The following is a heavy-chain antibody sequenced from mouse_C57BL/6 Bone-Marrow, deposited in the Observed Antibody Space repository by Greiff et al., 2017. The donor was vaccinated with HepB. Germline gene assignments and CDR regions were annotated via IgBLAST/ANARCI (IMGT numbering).Heavy chain of an antibody. CDR3: AIPTTVGEDYFDY. Sequence: QVQLQQPGAELVKPGASVKVSCKASGYTFTSYWMHWVKQRPGQGLEWIGRIHPSDSDTNYNQKFKSKATLTVDKSSSTAYMQLSILTSEDSAVYYCAIPTTVGEDYFDYWGQGTTLTVSS. J-gene: IGHJ2*01. V-gene: IGHV1-74*01. D-gene: IGHD1-1*01. CDR2: IHPSDSDT. CDR1: GYTFTSYW.